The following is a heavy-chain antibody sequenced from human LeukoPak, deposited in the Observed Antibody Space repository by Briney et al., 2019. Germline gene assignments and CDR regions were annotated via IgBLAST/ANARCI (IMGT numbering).Heavy chain of an antibody. V-gene: IGHV3-48*04. CDR3: AREEWVMVPAASD. Sequence: GGSLRLSCAASGFTFSSYSMNWVRQAPGKGLEWVSYISSSSSTIYYADSVKGRFTISRDNAKNSLYLQMNSLRAEDTAVYYCAREEWVMVPAASDWGQGTLVTVSS. CDR1: GFTFSSYS. D-gene: IGHD2-2*01. J-gene: IGHJ4*02. CDR2: ISSSSSTI.